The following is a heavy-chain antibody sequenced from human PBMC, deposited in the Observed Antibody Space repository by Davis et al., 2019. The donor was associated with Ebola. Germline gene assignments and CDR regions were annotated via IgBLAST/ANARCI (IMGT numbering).Heavy chain of an antibody. CDR3: ARVPETDYYDTIDAFDI. CDR2: V. V-gene: IGHV1-69*01. Sequence: VNYAQKFQGRVTITADEPTSTAYMELRSLRSEDTAVYYCARVPETDYYDTIDAFDIWGQGTMVTVSS. J-gene: IGHJ3*02. D-gene: IGHD3-22*01.